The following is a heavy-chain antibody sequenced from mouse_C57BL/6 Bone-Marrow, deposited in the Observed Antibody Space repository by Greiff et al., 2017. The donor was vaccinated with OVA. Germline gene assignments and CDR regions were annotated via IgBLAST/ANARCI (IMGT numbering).Heavy chain of an antibody. CDR1: GFNIKNTY. CDR3: ARNSYYGSYAWYFDV. Sequence: VQLQQSVAELVRPGASVKLSCTASGFNIKNTYMHWVKQRPEQGLEWIGRIDPANGNTKYAPKFQGKATITADTSSNTAYLQLSSLTSEDTAIYYCARNSYYGSYAWYFDVWGTGTTVTVSS. D-gene: IGHD2-1*01. CDR2: IDPANGNT. V-gene: IGHV14-3*01. J-gene: IGHJ1*03.